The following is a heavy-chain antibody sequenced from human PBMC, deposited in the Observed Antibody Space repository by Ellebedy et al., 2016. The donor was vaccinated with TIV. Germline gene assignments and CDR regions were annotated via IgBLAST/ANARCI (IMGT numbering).Heavy chain of an antibody. CDR1: GGSISSSSYY. J-gene: IGHJ5*02. CDR3: AGVKNPMGPNWFDP. Sequence: SETLSLTXTVSGGSISSSSYYWGWIRQPPGKGLEWIGSIYYSGSTYYNPSLKSRVTISVDTSKNQFSLKLSSVTAADTAVYYCAGVKNPMGPNWFDPWGQGTLVTVSS. V-gene: IGHV4-39*01. CDR2: IYYSGST. D-gene: IGHD3-16*01.